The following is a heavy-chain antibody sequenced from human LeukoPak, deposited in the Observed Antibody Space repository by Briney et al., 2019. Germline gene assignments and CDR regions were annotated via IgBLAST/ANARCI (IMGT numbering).Heavy chain of an antibody. CDR2: ISGSGGST. CDR1: GFTFSSYA. Sequence: GGSLRLSYAASGFTFSSYAMSWVRQAPGKGLEWVSAISGSGGSTYYADSVKGRFTISRDNSKNTLYLQMNSLRAEDTAVYYCAKDSQGGSGWYGYPDYWGQGTLVTVSS. V-gene: IGHV3-23*01. D-gene: IGHD6-19*01. CDR3: AKDSQGGSGWYGYPDY. J-gene: IGHJ4*02.